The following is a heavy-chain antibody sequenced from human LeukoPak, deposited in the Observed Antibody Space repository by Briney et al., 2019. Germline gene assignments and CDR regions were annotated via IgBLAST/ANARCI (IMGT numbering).Heavy chain of an antibody. CDR3: ARDGYSYYDAFDI. D-gene: IGHD5-18*01. J-gene: IGHJ3*02. CDR2: IYYSGST. CDR1: GGSISSYY. Sequence: PSETLSLTCTVSGGSISSYYWSWIRQPPGKGLEWTGYIYYSGSTNYNPSLKSRVTISVDTSKNQFSLKLSSVTAADTAVYYCARDGYSYYDAFDIWGQGTMVTVSS. V-gene: IGHV4-59*01.